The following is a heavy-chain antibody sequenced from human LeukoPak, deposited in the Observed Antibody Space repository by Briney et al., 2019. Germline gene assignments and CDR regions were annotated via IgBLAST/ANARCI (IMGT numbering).Heavy chain of an antibody. Sequence: SETLSLTCTVSGGSISGFYWSWIRQPPGKGLEWTGYIYYSGSTNYNPSLKSRVTISVDTSKNQFSLKLSSVTAADTAVYYCARHWMAVAPYWYFDLWGRDTLVTVSS. CDR2: IYYSGST. D-gene: IGHD6-19*01. CDR1: GGSISGFY. V-gene: IGHV4-59*08. J-gene: IGHJ2*01. CDR3: ARHWMAVAPYWYFDL.